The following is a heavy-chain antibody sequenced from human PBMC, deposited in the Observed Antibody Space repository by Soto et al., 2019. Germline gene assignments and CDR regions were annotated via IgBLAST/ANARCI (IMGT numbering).Heavy chain of an antibody. Sequence: QVQLQQWGAGLLKPSETLSLTCAVYGGSFSGYYWSWIRQPPGKGLEWIGEINHSGSTNYNPSLKSRVTISVDTSKNQFSLKLSSVTAADTAVYYCARALLHVLLWFGEEIWFDRWGQGTLVTVSS. CDR2: INHSGST. D-gene: IGHD3-10*01. CDR3: ARALLHVLLWFGEEIWFDR. CDR1: GGSFSGYY. J-gene: IGHJ5*02. V-gene: IGHV4-34*01.